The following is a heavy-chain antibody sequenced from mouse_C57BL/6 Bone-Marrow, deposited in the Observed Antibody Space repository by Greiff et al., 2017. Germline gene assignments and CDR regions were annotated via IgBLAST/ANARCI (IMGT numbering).Heavy chain of an antibody. J-gene: IGHJ1*03. Sequence: QVQLKQPGAELVKPGASVKMSCKASGYTFTSYWITWVKQRPGQGLEWIGDIYPGSGSTNYNEKFKSKATLTVDTSSSTAYMQLSSLTSEDSAVYYCARPYYSNYWFFDVWGTGTTVTVSS. CDR3: ARPYYSNYWFFDV. CDR2: IYPGSGST. CDR1: GYTFTSYW. D-gene: IGHD2-5*01. V-gene: IGHV1-55*01.